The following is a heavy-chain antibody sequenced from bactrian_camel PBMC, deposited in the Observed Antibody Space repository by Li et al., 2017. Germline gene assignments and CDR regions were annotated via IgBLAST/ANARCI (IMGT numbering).Heavy chain of an antibody. CDR1: RSTPYDYC. D-gene: IGHD1*01. CDR2: IDSLDRT. J-gene: IGHJ6*01. Sequence: HVQLVKSGGGSIQAGGSLKLSCLVSRSTPYDYCVGWFRQAPGKERERVAMIDSLDRTTYANSVKGRFTVSQDSAKNSLYLQMNSLKPEDTAMYYCAARSVGWCPLFEHWLGERAYTPGGYFANWGQGTQVTVS. V-gene: IGHV3S57*01. CDR3: AARSVGWCPLFEHWLGERAYTPGGYFAN.